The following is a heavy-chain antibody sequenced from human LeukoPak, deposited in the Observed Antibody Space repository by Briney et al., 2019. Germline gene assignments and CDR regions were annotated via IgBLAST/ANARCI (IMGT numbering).Heavy chain of an antibody. CDR3: ARERGDGIVGALYWFDP. CDR2: IYTSGST. Sequence: SETLSLTCTVSGGSISSYYWSWIRQPAGKGLEWIGRIYTSGSTNYNPSLKSRVTMSVDTSKNQFSLELSSVTAADTAVYYCARERGDGIVGALYWFDPWGQGTLVTVSS. CDR1: GGSISSYY. D-gene: IGHD1-26*01. J-gene: IGHJ5*02. V-gene: IGHV4-4*07.